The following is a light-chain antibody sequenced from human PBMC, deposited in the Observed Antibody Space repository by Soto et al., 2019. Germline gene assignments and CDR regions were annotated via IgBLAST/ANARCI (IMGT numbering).Light chain of an antibody. Sequence: IVMTQSPATLSVSPGEGGTLSCGASQSVSSKLAWYQQKPGQAPRLLIYGASTRATGIPARFSGSGSGTEFTLTISCLQSEDSAVYYCQQYNSWTWAFGQGTKVDIK. J-gene: IGKJ1*01. CDR3: QQYNSWTWA. V-gene: IGKV3-15*01. CDR2: GAS. CDR1: QSVSSK.